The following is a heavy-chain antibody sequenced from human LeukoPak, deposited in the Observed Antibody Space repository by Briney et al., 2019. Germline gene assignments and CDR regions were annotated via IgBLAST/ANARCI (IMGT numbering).Heavy chain of an antibody. CDR1: GFTFSSYE. Sequence: GGSLRLSCAGSGFTFSSYEMNWVRQAPGKGLEWASSISSGGSTIYYADSVKGRFTISRDNAKNSLYLQMNSLRAEDTAVYYCARPTYSGSYQALDYWGQGTLVTVSS. CDR2: ISSGGSTI. V-gene: IGHV3-48*03. J-gene: IGHJ4*02. D-gene: IGHD1-26*01. CDR3: ARPTYSGSYQALDY.